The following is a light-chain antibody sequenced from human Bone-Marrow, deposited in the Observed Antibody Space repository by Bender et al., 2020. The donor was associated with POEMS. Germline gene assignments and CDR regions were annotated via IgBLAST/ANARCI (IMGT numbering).Light chain of an antibody. V-gene: IGLV1-47*01. J-gene: IGLJ2*01. CDR1: SSNIGSDY. Sequence: QSVLTQPPSASGTPGQRVTISCSGDSSNIGSDYVYWFQQSPGTAPKLLIYKNSLRPSGVPGRFSGSKSGTSASLAISGLHSEDEADYYCSAWDDSLNGWIFGGGTKVTVL. CDR3: SAWDDSLNGWI. CDR2: KNS.